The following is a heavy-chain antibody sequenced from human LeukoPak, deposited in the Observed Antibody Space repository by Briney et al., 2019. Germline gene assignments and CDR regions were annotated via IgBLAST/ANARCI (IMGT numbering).Heavy chain of an antibody. V-gene: IGHV5-51*01. Sequence: GESLKISCKGSGYAFSNHWIGWVRQLPGKGLEWMGIIFPADSDTRYSPSFQGQVTISADKSISTAYLQWSSLKASDTAMYYCARRVAAAGFHFDYWGQGTLVTVSS. J-gene: IGHJ4*02. CDR1: GYAFSNHW. CDR2: IFPADSDT. D-gene: IGHD6-13*01. CDR3: ARRVAAAGFHFDY.